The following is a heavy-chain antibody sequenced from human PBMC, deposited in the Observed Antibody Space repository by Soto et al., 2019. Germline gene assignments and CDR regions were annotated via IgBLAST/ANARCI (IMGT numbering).Heavy chain of an antibody. CDR3: ARGGSNDWQVAFDI. J-gene: IGHJ3*02. V-gene: IGHV4-34*01. CDR1: GGSFSTYY. Sequence: SETLSLTCVVSGGSFSTYYYNWIRQSPGKGLEWIGEINHSGSDNYSPSLKSRVTMSLDTSKNQFSLKLTSVTAADTAVYYCARGGSNDWQVAFDIWGQGTMVTVSS. CDR2: INHSGSD. D-gene: IGHD3-9*01.